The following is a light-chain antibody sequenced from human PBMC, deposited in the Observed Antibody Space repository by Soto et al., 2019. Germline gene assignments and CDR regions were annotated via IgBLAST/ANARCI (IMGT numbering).Light chain of an antibody. CDR3: QQAKSLPST. Sequence: DIQMTQSPSSVSASVGDRVTITCRASEGINSWLAWYQQKPGKAPKLLIYGASSLQNWLPSRFSGSGSGTDFTLTISSLQPEDFAPYYCQQAKSLPSTFGQGTRLEIK. CDR2: GAS. J-gene: IGKJ5*01. V-gene: IGKV1D-12*01. CDR1: EGINSW.